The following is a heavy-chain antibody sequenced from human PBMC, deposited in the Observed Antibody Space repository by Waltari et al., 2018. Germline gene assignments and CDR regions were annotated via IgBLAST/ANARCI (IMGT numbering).Heavy chain of an antibody. Sequence: QVQLVESGGGVVQPGRSLRLSCAASGFTFSSYAMHWVRPAPGKGLEWVAVISYDGSNKYYADSVKGRFTISRDNSKNTLYLQMNSLRAEDTAVYYCARDRFPRRGSYFDYWGQGTLVTVSS. J-gene: IGHJ4*02. CDR2: ISYDGSNK. CDR1: GFTFSSYA. D-gene: IGHD1-26*01. V-gene: IGHV3-30-3*01. CDR3: ARDRFPRRGSYFDY.